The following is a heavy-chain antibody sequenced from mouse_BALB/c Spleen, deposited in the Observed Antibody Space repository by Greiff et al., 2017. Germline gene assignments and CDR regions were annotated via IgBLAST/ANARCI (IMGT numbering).Heavy chain of an antibody. CDR3: ARVYGNYAAWFAY. D-gene: IGHD2-1*01. J-gene: IGHJ3*01. V-gene: IGHV7-3*02. CDR1: GFTFTDYY. Sequence: EVHLVESGGGLVQPGGSLRLSCATSGFTFTDYYMSWVRQPPGKALEWLGFIRNKANGYTTEYSASVKGRFTISRDNSQSILYLQMNTLRAEDSATYYCARVYGNYAAWFAYWGQGTLVTVSA. CDR2: IRNKANGYTT.